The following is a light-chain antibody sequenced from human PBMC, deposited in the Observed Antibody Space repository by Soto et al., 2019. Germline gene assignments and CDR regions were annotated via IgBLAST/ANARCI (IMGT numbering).Light chain of an antibody. CDR1: QSVLYSSSNKNY. CDR3: QQYYSTPRT. CDR2: WAS. J-gene: IGKJ2*02. V-gene: IGKV4-1*01. Sequence: DIVMTQSPDSLAVSLGERATINCKSSQSVLYSSSNKNYLAWYQQKPGQTPKLLIYWASTRESGVPDRFSGSGSGTDFTLTISSLQAEDVAVYYCQQYYSTPRTFGQGTKLEIK.